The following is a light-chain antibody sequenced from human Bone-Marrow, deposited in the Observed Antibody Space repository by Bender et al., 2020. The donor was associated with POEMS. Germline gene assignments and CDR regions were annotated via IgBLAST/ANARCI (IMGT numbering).Light chain of an antibody. CDR3: AVWDDSLSAPV. Sequence: QSVLTQPPSASGTPGQRVTISCSGGSSNIGAHAVNWYQHLPGTAPKLLIYSSHRRPSEVPDRFSGSRSGTSASLAISGLQSDDEGDYYCAVWDDSLSAPVFGGGTKLTVL. CDR2: SSH. J-gene: IGLJ2*01. V-gene: IGLV1-44*01. CDR1: SSNIGAHA.